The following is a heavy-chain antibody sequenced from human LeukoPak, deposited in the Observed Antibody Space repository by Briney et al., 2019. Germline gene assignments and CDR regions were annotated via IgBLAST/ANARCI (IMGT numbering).Heavy chain of an antibody. Sequence: PSETLSLTCTVSGGSISSYYWSWIRQPPGKGLEWIGYIYYSGSTNYNPSLKSRVTISVDTSKNQFSLKLSSVTAADTAVYYCARDRGGGNGGAFDIWGQGTMVTVSS. D-gene: IGHD4-23*01. J-gene: IGHJ3*02. CDR3: ARDRGGGNGGAFDI. CDR2: IYYSGST. CDR1: GGSISSYY. V-gene: IGHV4-59*01.